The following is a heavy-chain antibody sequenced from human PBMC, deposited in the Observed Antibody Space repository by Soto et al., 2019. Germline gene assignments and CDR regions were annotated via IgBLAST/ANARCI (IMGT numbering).Heavy chain of an antibody. CDR2: FDPEDGET. Sequence: ASVNVSCKVSGYTLTELSMHWVRQAPGKGLEWMGGFDPEDGETIYAQKFQGRVTMTEDTSTDTAYMELSSLRSEDTAVYYCARDPPLSMIVVVGVDDFWGQGTLVTVSS. CDR3: ARDPPLSMIVVVGVDDF. V-gene: IGHV1-24*01. CDR1: GYTLTELS. D-gene: IGHD3-22*01. J-gene: IGHJ4*02.